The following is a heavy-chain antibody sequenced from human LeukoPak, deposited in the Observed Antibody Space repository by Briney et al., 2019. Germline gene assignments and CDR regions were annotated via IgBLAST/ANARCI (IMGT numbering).Heavy chain of an antibody. D-gene: IGHD3-22*01. J-gene: IGHJ4*02. V-gene: IGHV3-23*01. CDR3: AKSHDSSGYYWASIDY. CDR1: GFTFSGYG. Sequence: GGSLRLSCAASGFTFSGYGMNWVRQAPGKGLEWVSAISGSGGSTYYADSVKGRFTISRDNSKNTLYLQMNSLRAEDTAVYYCAKSHDSSGYYWASIDYWGQGTLVTVSS. CDR2: ISGSGGST.